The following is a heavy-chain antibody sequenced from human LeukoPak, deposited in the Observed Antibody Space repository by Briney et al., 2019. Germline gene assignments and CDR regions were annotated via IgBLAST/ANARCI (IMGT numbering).Heavy chain of an antibody. J-gene: IGHJ5*02. V-gene: IGHV1-46*01. Sequence: ASVKVSCKASGYTFTSYYMHWVRQAPGQGLEWMGIINPSGGSTSYAQKFQGRVTMTRDMSTSTVYMELSSLRSEDTAVYYCARDPSPYSSGWSWFDPWGQGTLVTVSS. D-gene: IGHD6-19*01. CDR2: INPSGGST. CDR1: GYTFTSYY. CDR3: ARDPSPYSSGWSWFDP.